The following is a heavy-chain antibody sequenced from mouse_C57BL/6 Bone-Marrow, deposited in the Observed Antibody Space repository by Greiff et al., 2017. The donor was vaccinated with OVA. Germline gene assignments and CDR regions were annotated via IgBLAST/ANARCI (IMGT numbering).Heavy chain of an antibody. D-gene: IGHD2-1*01. CDR3: ARALYDNYFAWFAY. CDR1: GFTFSSYG. J-gene: IGHJ3*01. CDR2: ISSGGSYT. Sequence: EVKLMESGGDLVKPGGSLKLSCAASGFTFSSYGMSWVRQTPDKRLEWVATISSGGSYTYYPDSVKGRFTISRDNAKNTLYLQMSSLKSEDTAMYYCARALYDNYFAWFAYWGQGTLVTVSA. V-gene: IGHV5-6*01.